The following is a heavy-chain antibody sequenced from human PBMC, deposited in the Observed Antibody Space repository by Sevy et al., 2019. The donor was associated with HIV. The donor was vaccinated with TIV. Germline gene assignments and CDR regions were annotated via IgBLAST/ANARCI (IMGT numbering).Heavy chain of an antibody. D-gene: IGHD4-17*01. Sequence: KQSQTLSLTCAISGDSVSSNSAAWNWIRQSPSRGLEWLGRTYYASRWYNDYAVSVIGRITINPDTSKNQFSLQLNSVTPEDTAVYYCARVPLRSLLYYFDYWGQRVLVTVSS. CDR2: TYYASRWYN. CDR1: GDSVSSNSAA. CDR3: ARVPLRSLLYYFDY. V-gene: IGHV6-1*01. J-gene: IGHJ4*02.